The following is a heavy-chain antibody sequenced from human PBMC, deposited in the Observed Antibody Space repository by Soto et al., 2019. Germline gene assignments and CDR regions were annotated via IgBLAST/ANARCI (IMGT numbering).Heavy chain of an antibody. V-gene: IGHV4-39*07. J-gene: IGHJ4*02. CDR2: VYYSGTT. D-gene: IGHD1-7*01. CDR1: GGSISSSSYY. Sequence: PSETLSLTCTVSGGSISSSSYYWGWIRQPPGKGLEWIGYVYYSGTTYYSPSLRSRVTISLDTSNNQFSLMLSSVAAADTAVYYCARKLTPDYWGQGILVTVSS. CDR3: ARKLTPDY.